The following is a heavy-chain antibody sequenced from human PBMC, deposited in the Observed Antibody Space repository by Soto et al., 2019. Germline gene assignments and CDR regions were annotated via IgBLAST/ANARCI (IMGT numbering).Heavy chain of an antibody. CDR1: GFTLSGST. J-gene: IGHJ4*02. D-gene: IGHD1-1*01. CDR3: SRGNPTYFDT. Sequence: EVQLVESGGGLVQPGGSLKLSCAAAGFTLSGSTVHWVRQASGKGLEWIGHIRTKTNNYATAYGESVKGRFTLSRDDSKNTAYLQINSLQTEDTAVYYCSRGNPTYFDTRGQGTLVIVSS. CDR2: IRTKTNNYAT. V-gene: IGHV3-73*01.